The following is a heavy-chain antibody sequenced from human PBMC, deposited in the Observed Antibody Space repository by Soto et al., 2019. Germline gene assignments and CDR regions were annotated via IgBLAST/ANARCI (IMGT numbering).Heavy chain of an antibody. CDR1: GFTFSSYD. D-gene: IGHD4-17*01. V-gene: IGHV3-23*01. CDR3: ANTATRSGDYFSRGAFDI. Sequence: EVQLLESGGGLVQPGGSLRLSCAASGFTFSSYDMSWVRQAPGKGLEWVSAISGSGGSTYYADSVKGRFTISRDNSKNTLYLQINSLRAEDTAVYYCANTATRSGDYFSRGAFDIWGQGTMVTVST. J-gene: IGHJ3*02. CDR2: ISGSGGST.